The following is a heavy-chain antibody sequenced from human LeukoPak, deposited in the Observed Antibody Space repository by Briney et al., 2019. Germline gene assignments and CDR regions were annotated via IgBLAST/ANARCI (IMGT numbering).Heavy chain of an antibody. J-gene: IGHJ4*02. CDR3: ARDRRFLEWYTEYYFDY. D-gene: IGHD3-3*01. V-gene: IGHV3-7*01. CDR2: MKQDGSEK. CDR1: GFTFSSYW. Sequence: GGSLRLSCAASGFTFSSYWMSWVRQAPGKGLEWVASMKQDGSEKYYVDSVKGRFTISRDNAKNSLYLQMNSLRAEDTAVYYCARDRRFLEWYTEYYFDYWGQGTLVTVSS.